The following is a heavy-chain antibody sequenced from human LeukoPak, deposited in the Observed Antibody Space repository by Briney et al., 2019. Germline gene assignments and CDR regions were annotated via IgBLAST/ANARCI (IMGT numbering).Heavy chain of an antibody. V-gene: IGHV4-59*12. Sequence: SETLSPTCTVSGGSISSYYWSWIRQPPGKGLEWIGYIYYSGSTNYNPSLKSRVTISVDTSKNQFSLKLSSVTAADTAVYYCARGHYDYVWGSYRYTGGFFDYWGQGTLVTVSS. J-gene: IGHJ4*02. CDR2: IYYSGST. CDR3: ARGHYDYVWGSYRYTGGFFDY. CDR1: GGSISSYY. D-gene: IGHD3-16*02.